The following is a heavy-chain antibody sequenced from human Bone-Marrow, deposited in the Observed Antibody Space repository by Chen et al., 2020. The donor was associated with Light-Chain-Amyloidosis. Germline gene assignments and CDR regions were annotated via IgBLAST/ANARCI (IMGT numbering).Heavy chain of an antibody. CDR2: IYPDDSDA. V-gene: IGHV5-51*03. Sequence: EFHLGQLGPEVKKPGESLKIPCRGPGSTFPNYWIGWGRQMPGKGLEWMGVIYPDDSDARYSPSFEGQVTISADKSITTAYLQWRSLKASDTAMYYCARRRDGYNFDYWGQGTLVTVSS. CDR1: GSTFPNYW. CDR3: ARRRDGYNFDY. D-gene: IGHD5-12*01. J-gene: IGHJ4*02.